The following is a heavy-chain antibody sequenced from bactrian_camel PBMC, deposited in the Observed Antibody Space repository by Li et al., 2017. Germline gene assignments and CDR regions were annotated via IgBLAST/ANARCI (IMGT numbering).Heavy chain of an antibody. J-gene: IGHJ6*01. V-gene: IGHV3S10*01. CDR2: IEVDGTT. CDR1: GYTYNRNC. CDR3: AAVRYGDTWYPLCRARSADFGY. Sequence: DVQLVESGGGSVQAGGSLRLSCAASGYTYNRNCMAWFRQAPGKGREGVAGIEVDGTTNYADSAKGRFTISKDSAKTTLYLQMNSLKPEDTAMYYCAAVRYGDTWYPLCRARSADFGYWGQGTQVTVS. D-gene: IGHD6*01.